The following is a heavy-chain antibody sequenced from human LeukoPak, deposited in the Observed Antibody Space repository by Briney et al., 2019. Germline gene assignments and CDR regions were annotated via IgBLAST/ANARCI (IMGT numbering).Heavy chain of an antibody. CDR1: GFTFDDYA. D-gene: IGHD3-9*01. CDR2: ISWNSGSI. J-gene: IGHJ4*02. V-gene: IGHV3-9*01. CDR3: AKAQYYDILTGLGYFDY. Sequence: GGSLRLSCAASGFTFDDYAMHLVRQAPGKGLEWVSGISWNSGSIGYADSVKGRFTISRDNAKNSLYLQMNSLRAEDTALYYCAKAQYYDILTGLGYFDYWGQGTLVTVSS.